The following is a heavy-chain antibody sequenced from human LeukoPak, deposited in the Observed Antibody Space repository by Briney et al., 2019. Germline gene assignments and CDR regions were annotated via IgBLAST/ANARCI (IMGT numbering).Heavy chain of an antibody. J-gene: IGHJ3*02. Sequence: SETLSLTCAVYGGSFSGYYWSWIRQPPGKGLEWIGGINHSGSTNYNPSLKSRVTISVDTSKNQFSLKLSSVTAADTAVYYCARGGSGWYGVNAFDIWGQGTMVTVSS. D-gene: IGHD6-19*01. CDR1: GGSFSGYY. CDR2: INHSGST. V-gene: IGHV4-34*01. CDR3: ARGGSGWYGVNAFDI.